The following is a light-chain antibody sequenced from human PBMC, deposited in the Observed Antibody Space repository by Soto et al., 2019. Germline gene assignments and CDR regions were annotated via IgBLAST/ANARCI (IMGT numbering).Light chain of an antibody. J-gene: IGLJ1*01. V-gene: IGLV2-23*01. CDR1: RSNVGSYNL. CDR3: FSYAGSSTYV. Sequence: QSALTQPASVSGSPGQSITISCTGTRSNVGSYNLVSWYQHHPGKAPKLIIYEATKRPSGVYSRFSGSKSGNTASLTISGLQAEDEADYNCFSYAGSSTYVFGTGTKLTVL. CDR2: EAT.